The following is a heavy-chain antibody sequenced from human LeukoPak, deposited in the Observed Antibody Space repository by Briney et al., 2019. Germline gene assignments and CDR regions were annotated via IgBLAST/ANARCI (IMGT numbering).Heavy chain of an antibody. V-gene: IGHV3-21*01. CDR3: ARDLNDFWSGYPNWFDP. J-gene: IGHJ5*02. CDR1: GFTFSSYS. D-gene: IGHD3-3*01. CDR2: ISSSSSYI. Sequence: GGSLRLSCAASGFTFSSYSMNWVRQAPGKGLEWVSSISSSSSYIYYADSVKGRFTISRDNAENSLYLQMNSLRAEDTAVYYCARDLNDFWSGYPNWFDPWGQGTLVTVSS.